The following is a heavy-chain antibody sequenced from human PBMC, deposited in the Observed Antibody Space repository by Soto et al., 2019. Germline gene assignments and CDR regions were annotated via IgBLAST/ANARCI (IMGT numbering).Heavy chain of an antibody. CDR2: INHSGST. V-gene: IGHV4-34*01. D-gene: IGHD6-13*01. CDR1: GGSFSGYY. J-gene: IGHJ6*03. CDR3: ARGRIAAAGYYYYYYMDV. Sequence: SETLSLTCTVYGGSFSGYYWSWIRQPPGKGLEWIGEINHSGSTNYNPSLKSRVTISVDTSKNQFSLKLSSVTAADTAVYYCARGRIAAAGYYYYYYMDVWGKGTTVTVSS.